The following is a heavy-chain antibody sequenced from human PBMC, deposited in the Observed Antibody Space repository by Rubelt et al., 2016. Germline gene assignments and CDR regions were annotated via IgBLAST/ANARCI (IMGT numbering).Heavy chain of an antibody. Sequence: QLQLQESGPGLVKPSETLSLTCTVSGASISSSSYYWGWVRQPPGKGLEWIANIYYSGTTYYNPSLKSRVTISGDTSKSQFPRKLGSVTAAETAGYYGATGTTVTTGLAYWGQGTLVTVSS. CDR3: ATGTTVTTGLAY. J-gene: IGHJ4*02. CDR1: GASISSSSYY. D-gene: IGHD4-17*01. CDR2: IYYSGTT. V-gene: IGHV4-39*01.